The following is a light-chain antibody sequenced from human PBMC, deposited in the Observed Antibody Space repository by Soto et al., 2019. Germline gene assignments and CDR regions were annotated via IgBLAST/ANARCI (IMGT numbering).Light chain of an antibody. Sequence: QSALTQPASVSGSPGQSITISCTGTSSDVGRYNLVSWYQQLPGKAPKLKIYEVNERPSGISDHFSGSKSGNTASLTISGHQDEDEADYFCCSYVGSSILMFGGGTKVTVL. CDR1: SSDVGRYNL. V-gene: IGLV2-23*02. CDR3: CSYVGSSILM. J-gene: IGLJ3*02. CDR2: EVN.